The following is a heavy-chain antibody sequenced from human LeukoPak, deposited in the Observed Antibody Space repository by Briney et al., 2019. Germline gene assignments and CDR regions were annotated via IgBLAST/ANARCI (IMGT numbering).Heavy chain of an antibody. CDR2: ISSSSSYI. CDR1: GFTFSSYS. CDR3: AREVGDTPLGY. J-gene: IGHJ4*02. V-gene: IGHV3-21*01. D-gene: IGHD1-26*01. Sequence: KPRGSLRLSCAASGFTFSSYSMNSVRQAPGKGLGWVSSISSSSSYIYYADSVKGRFTISRDNAKNSLYLHMNSLRAEDTAVYYCAREVGDTPLGYWGQGTLVTVSS.